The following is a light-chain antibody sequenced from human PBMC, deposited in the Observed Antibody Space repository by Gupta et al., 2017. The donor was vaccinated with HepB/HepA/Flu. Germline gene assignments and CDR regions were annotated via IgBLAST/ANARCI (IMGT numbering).Light chain of an antibody. CDR3: QQGANSWWT. CDR2: GAS. J-gene: IGKJ1*01. CDR1: QPVGNIY. V-gene: IGKV3-20*01. Sequence: EIVLTQSPGTLSLSPGERATLSCRASQPVGNIYVAWYQQKPGQAPRLLIYGASSRAAGIPDMFSGSGSGTDFSLTINRLEPEDFAVYYCQQGANSWWTFGQGTKVETK.